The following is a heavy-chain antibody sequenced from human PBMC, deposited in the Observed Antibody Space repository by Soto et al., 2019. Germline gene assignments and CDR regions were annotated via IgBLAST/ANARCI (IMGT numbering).Heavy chain of an antibody. D-gene: IGHD2-8*01. CDR3: ARYNSYAIDY. CDR2: IHYSGTT. CDR1: GTSISSYY. J-gene: IGHJ4*02. V-gene: IGHV4-59*01. Sequence: LSLTCTVSGTSISSYYWSWIRQPPGKGLEWIANIHYSGTTNYNPSLASRVTLSVDTSKNQFSLKMTSVTAADRAMYFCARYNSYAIDYWGRGTLVTVSS.